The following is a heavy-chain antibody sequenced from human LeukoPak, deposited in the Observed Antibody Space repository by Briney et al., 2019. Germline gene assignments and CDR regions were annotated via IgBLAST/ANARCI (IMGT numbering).Heavy chain of an antibody. D-gene: IGHD2/OR15-2a*01. J-gene: IGHJ4*02. CDR1: GGSISSYY. Sequence: PSETLSLTCTVSGGSISSYYWSWIRQPPGKGLEWIGYIYYSGSTNYNPSLKSRVTISVDTSKNQFSLKLSSVTAADTAVYYCARDDGLSWGQGTLVTVSS. CDR2: IYYSGST. CDR3: ARDDGLS. V-gene: IGHV4-59*01.